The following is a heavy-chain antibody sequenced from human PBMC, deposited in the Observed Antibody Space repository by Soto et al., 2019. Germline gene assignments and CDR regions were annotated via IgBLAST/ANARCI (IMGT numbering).Heavy chain of an antibody. CDR1: GGSINDFY. V-gene: IGHV4-4*09. CDR2: IYRTGST. D-gene: IGHD1-7*01. Sequence: PSETLSLTCTVSGGSINDFYWSWIRQPPGKGLEWIGEIYRTGSTNYNPSLKSRVTISLDKSENQFSLKVTSLTAADTAVYYCASRDPGTSVDYWGQGTLVTVSS. J-gene: IGHJ4*02. CDR3: ASRDPGTSVDY.